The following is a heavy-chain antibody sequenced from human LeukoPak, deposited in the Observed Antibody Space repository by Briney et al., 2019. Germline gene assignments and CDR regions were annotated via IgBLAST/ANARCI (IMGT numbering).Heavy chain of an antibody. CDR1: GGSVNSRYHY. D-gene: IGHD6-19*01. V-gene: IGHV4-61*01. CDR3: ARSRYSSGWYYFDY. CDR2: IYYSGST. Sequence: SETLSLTCTVSGGSVNSRYHYWSWVRQPPGKGLEWIGYIYYSGSTNYNPSLKSRVTILIDTSKNQFSLNLRSVTAAGTAMYYCARSRYSSGWYYFDYWGQGTLVTVSS. J-gene: IGHJ4*02.